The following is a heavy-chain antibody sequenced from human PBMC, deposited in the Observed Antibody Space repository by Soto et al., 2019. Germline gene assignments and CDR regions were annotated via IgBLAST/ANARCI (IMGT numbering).Heavy chain of an antibody. D-gene: IGHD3-10*01. J-gene: IGHJ4*02. CDR1: GGSFSGYY. CDR3: VSGWEFFDY. V-gene: IGHV4-34*01. CDR2: INHSGST. Sequence: SETLSLTCAVYGGSFSGYYWSWIRQPPGKGLEWIGEINHSGSTNYNPSLKSRVTISVDTSKNQFSLKLSSVTAADTAVYYCVSGWEFFDYWGQGALVTVSS.